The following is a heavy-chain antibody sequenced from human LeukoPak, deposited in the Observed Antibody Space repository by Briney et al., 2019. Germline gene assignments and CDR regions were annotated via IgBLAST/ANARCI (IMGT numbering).Heavy chain of an antibody. V-gene: IGHV3-21*01. Sequence: GGSLRLSCAASGFTFSSYSMNWVRQAPGKGLEWVSSISSSSYIYYADSVKGRFTISRDNAKNSLYLQMNSLRAEDTAVYYCARGAGEPDNWFDPWGQGTLVTVSS. J-gene: IGHJ5*02. CDR1: GFTFSSYS. CDR3: ARGAGEPDNWFDP. D-gene: IGHD7-27*01. CDR2: ISSSSYI.